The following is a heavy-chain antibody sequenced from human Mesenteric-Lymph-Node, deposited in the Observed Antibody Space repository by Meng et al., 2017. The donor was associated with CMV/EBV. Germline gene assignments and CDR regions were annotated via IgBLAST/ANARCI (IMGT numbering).Heavy chain of an antibody. CDR1: GNTFSGYG. V-gene: IGHV1-2*02. D-gene: IGHD6-6*01. J-gene: IGHJ5*02. CDR3: ASGIAARRFDP. CDR2: VNPNSGGT. Sequence: CKASGNTFSGYGLHWVRQAPGPGLEWMGWVNPNSGGTNYAQKFQGRVTMTRDTSINTAYMELSRLRSDDTAVYYCASGIAARRFDPWGQGTLVTVSS.